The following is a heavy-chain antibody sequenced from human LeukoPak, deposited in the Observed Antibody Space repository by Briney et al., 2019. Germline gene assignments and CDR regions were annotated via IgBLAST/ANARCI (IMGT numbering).Heavy chain of an antibody. CDR3: ARTAGSCSSTSCYSPMDV. D-gene: IGHD2-2*01. J-gene: IGHJ6*02. CDR2: ISYDGSNK. Sequence: GRSLRLSCAASGFTFSSYAMHWVRQAPGKGLEWVAVISYDGSNKYYADSVKGRFTISRDNSKNTLYLQMNSLRAEDTAVYYCARTAGSCSSTSCYSPMDVWGQGTTVTVSS. V-gene: IGHV3-30-3*01. CDR1: GFTFSSYA.